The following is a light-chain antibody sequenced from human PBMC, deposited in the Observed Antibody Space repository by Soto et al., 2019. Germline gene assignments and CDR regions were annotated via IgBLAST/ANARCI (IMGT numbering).Light chain of an antibody. CDR3: QQYSNSDFS. CDR2: GPS. J-gene: IGKJ4*01. V-gene: IGKV3-20*01. CDR1: QSLTTNF. Sequence: EIVLTQSPAFLSLSPGERATLFCRASQSLTTNFLAWYEQKVGQSPRLVMYGPSTRAPGPPDRFSGGGAGTDFTLTIDRVEPEDCAVYFCQQYSNSDFSFGGGTKVEI.